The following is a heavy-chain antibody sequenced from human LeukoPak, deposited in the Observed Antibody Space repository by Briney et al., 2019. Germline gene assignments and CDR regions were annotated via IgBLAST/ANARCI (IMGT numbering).Heavy chain of an antibody. CDR3: ARGGWYYFDY. Sequence: SETLSLTCTVSGGSISSYYWSWIRQPPGKGLEWIGYIYYSGSTSYNPSLKSRVTISVDTSKDQFSLKLSSVTAADTAVYYCARGGWYYFDYCGQGTQVTVSS. V-gene: IGHV4-59*01. CDR2: IYYSGST. D-gene: IGHD6-19*01. CDR1: GGSISSYY. J-gene: IGHJ4*02.